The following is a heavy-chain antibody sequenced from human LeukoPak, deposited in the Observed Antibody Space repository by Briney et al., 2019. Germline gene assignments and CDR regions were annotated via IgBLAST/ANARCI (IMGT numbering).Heavy chain of an antibody. CDR2: ICPGDSDT. D-gene: IGHD3-22*01. V-gene: IGHV5-51*01. Sequence: GESLKISCKGSGYNFSNYWIGWVRQMPGKGLEWMGIICPGDSDTRYSPSFEGQFTISASKSISTVYLQWRSLKASDTAMYYCARDYYDSSGFYPGSKWFDPWGQGTLVTVSS. CDR3: ARDYYDSSGFYPGSKWFDP. J-gene: IGHJ5*02. CDR1: GYNFSNYW.